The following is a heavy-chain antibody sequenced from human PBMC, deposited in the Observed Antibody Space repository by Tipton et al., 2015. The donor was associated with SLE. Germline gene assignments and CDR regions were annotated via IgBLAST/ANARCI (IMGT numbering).Heavy chain of an antibody. Sequence: QLVQSGPEVKKPGASVKVSCKASGYTFTGYYMHWVRQAPGQGLEWMGWVSPNSRGTNYAQKFQGRVTMTRDTSISAAYMELTRLRSDDTAVYYCVRQSEGYDYDYWGQGTLITVSS. V-gene: IGHV1-2*02. D-gene: IGHD5-12*01. CDR1: GYTFTGYY. J-gene: IGHJ4*02. CDR3: VRQSEGYDYDY. CDR2: VSPNSRGT.